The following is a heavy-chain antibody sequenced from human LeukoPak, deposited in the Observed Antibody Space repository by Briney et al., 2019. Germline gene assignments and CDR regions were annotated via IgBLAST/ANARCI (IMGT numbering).Heavy chain of an antibody. CDR3: ARENTPSGWFYYYYGMDV. CDR1: GYTFTSYA. CDR2: INAGNGNT. J-gene: IGHJ6*02. D-gene: IGHD6-19*01. V-gene: IGHV1-3*01. Sequence: ASVKVSCKASGYTFTSYAMHWVRQAPGQRLEWMGWINAGNGNTKYSQKFQGRVTITRDTSASTAYMELSSLRSEDTAVYYCARENTPSGWFYYYYGMDVWGQGTTVTVSS.